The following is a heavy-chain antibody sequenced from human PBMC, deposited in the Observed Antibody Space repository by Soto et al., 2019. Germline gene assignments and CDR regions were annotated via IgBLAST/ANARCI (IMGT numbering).Heavy chain of an antibody. D-gene: IGHD3-3*01. J-gene: IGHJ6*02. Sequence: SETLSLTCTVSGGSISSSSYYWGWIRQPPGKGLEWIGSICYNGSTYYNPSLKSRVTISVDTSKNQFSLDLSSVTAAETAAYYCARPLSYYDFWSGFSGMDVWGQGTTVTVSS. CDR2: ICYNGST. V-gene: IGHV4-39*01. CDR1: GGSISSSSYY. CDR3: ARPLSYYDFWSGFSGMDV.